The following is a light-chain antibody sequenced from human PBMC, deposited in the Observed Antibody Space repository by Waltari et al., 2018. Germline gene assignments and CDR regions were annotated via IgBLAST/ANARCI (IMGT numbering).Light chain of an antibody. CDR1: QSITNTY. J-gene: IGKJ1*01. CDR3: QQYGSSLWT. V-gene: IGKV3-20*01. Sequence: EIVLTQSPGTLSLSPGEGATLSCRASQSITNTYLAWYQQKPGQAPRLLIYGASTRATGIPDRFSGSGSVTDFTLTISRLEPEDFAVFYCQQYGSSLWTFGQGTKVEIK. CDR2: GAS.